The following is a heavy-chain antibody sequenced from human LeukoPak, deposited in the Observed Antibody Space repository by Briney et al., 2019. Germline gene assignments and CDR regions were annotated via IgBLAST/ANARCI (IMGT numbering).Heavy chain of an antibody. J-gene: IGHJ6*03. CDR2: INHSGST. CDR1: GGSFSGYY. CDR3: ARAGPRGGNSRRYYYYMDV. V-gene: IGHV4-34*01. Sequence: NPSETLSLTCAVYGGSFSGYYWSWIRQPPGKGLEWIGEINHSGSTNYNPSLKSRVTISVDTSKNQFSLKLSSVTAADTAVHYCARAGPRGGNSRRYYYYMDVWGKGTTVTVSS. D-gene: IGHD4-23*01.